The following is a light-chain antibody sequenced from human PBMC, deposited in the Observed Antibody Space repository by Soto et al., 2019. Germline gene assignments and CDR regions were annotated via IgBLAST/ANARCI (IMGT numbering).Light chain of an antibody. CDR3: QQYYNTPLT. CDR1: QSVLYRLNNKND. Sequence: DIVMRQPPDSLAVSLGERATINCKSSQSVLYRLNNKNDVGWYQQKPGQPPKLIIYWASTRETGVPDGFSGSGSGTDFTLTISGLQAEDVAVYYFQQYYNTPLTFGQGTKLEIK. V-gene: IGKV4-1*01. CDR2: WAS. J-gene: IGKJ2*01.